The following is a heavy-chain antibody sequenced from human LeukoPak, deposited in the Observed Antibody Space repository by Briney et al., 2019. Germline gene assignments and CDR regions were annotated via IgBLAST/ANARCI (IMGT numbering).Heavy chain of an antibody. Sequence: PSETLSLTCTVSGGSISTYYWSWIRQPPGKGLEWIGEINHSGSTNYNPSLKSRVTISVDTSKNQFSLKLSSVTAADTAVYYCARGPPYCSGGSCYPNWFDPWGQGTLVTVSS. CDR2: INHSGST. J-gene: IGHJ5*02. CDR1: GGSISTYY. CDR3: ARGPPYCSGGSCYPNWFDP. D-gene: IGHD2-15*01. V-gene: IGHV4-34*01.